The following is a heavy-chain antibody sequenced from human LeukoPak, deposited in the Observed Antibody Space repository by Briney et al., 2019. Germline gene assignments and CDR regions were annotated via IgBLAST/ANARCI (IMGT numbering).Heavy chain of an antibody. Sequence: GGSLRLSCAASGFTFRTNSMNWVRQAPGKGLEWVSYISSSSSTIYYADSVKGRFTISRDNAKNSLYLQMNSLRAEDTAVYYCARDPVSGWNAFDIWGQGTMVTVSS. CDR1: GFTFRTNS. J-gene: IGHJ3*02. CDR2: ISSSSSTI. CDR3: ARDPVSGWNAFDI. V-gene: IGHV3-48*01. D-gene: IGHD6-19*01.